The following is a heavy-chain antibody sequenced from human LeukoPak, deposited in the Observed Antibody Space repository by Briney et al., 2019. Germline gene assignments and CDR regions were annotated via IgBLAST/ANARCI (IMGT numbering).Heavy chain of an antibody. CDR1: GFTLSSYS. V-gene: IGHV3-23*01. CDR3: AKVGGSGWYVDY. Sequence: QTGGSLRLSCAASGFTLSSYSMSWVRQAPGTGLEWVSTISGGGGNTYYADSVKGRFTISRDNSKSTLYLQMNSLRTEDTALYYCAKVGGSGWYVDYWGQGTPVTVSS. J-gene: IGHJ4*02. D-gene: IGHD6-19*01. CDR2: ISGGGGNT.